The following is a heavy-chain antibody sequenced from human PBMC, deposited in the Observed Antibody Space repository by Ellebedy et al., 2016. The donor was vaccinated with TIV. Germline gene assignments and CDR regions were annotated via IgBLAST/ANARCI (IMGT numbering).Heavy chain of an antibody. V-gene: IGHV4-59*08. J-gene: IGHJ4*02. D-gene: IGHD5-24*01. CDR1: GGSISSYY. CDR2: IYYSGST. Sequence: MPSETLSLTCTVSGGSISSYYWSWIRQPPGKGLEWIGYIYYSGSTNYNPSLKSRVTISVDTFKNQFSLKLSSVTAADTAVYYCARVGWLQFEIDYWGQGTLVTVSS. CDR3: ARVGWLQFEIDY.